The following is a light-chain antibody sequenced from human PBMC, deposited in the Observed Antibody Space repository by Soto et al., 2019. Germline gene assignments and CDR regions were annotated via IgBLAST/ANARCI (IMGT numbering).Light chain of an antibody. V-gene: IGLV2-14*01. CDR3: SSYTSSSTLLYV. J-gene: IGLJ1*01. Sequence: QSVLTQPASVSGSPGQSITISCTGTSSDVGGYNYVSWYQQHPGKAPKLMIYDVSNRPSGVSNRFSGSKSGITASLTISGLQAEDEADYYCSSYTSSSTLLYVFGTGTKVTVL. CDR1: SSDVGGYNY. CDR2: DVS.